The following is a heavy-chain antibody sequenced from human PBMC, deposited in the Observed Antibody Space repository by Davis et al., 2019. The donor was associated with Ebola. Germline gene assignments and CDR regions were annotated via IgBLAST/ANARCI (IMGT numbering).Heavy chain of an antibody. CDR2: ISGSSYYI. D-gene: IGHD2-15*01. J-gene: IGHJ4*02. Sequence: GESLKISCAASGFTFSSYNMNWVRQAPGKGLEWVSSISGSSYYIYYAVSVMGRFTISRDNAKNSLYLEMHSLRAEDTAVYYCAKDLWDFGVVAAGYWGQGTLVTVSS. V-gene: IGHV3-21*01. CDR1: GFTFSSYN. CDR3: AKDLWDFGVVAAGY.